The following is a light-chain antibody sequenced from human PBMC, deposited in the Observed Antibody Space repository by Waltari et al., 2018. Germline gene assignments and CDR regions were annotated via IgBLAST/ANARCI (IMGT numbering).Light chain of an antibody. V-gene: IGLV1-51*01. CDR2: DNN. Sequence: QSVLTQPPSASAAPGQKVTISCSGGNSHLGRIYVSWYQQLPGTAPKHLIYDNNKRPSGITDRFSGSKSGTSATLGITGLQTADEADYYCGTADDSLHAGVFGGGTKLTVL. CDR3: GTADDSLHAGV. J-gene: IGLJ3*02. CDR1: NSHLGRIY.